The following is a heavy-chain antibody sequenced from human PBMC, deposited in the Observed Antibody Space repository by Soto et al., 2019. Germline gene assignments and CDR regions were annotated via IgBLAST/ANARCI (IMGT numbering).Heavy chain of an antibody. V-gene: IGHV3-11*05. Sequence: QVQLVESGGGLVKPGGSLILSCAASGFTFSDYYMSWIRQAPGKGPEWVSYISGSSSYTNYADSVKGRFTISRDNAKNSLYLQMNSLSAEDTAVYYCARTIAAAGGRRYFDLWGRGTLVTVSS. CDR1: GFTFSDYY. J-gene: IGHJ2*01. CDR3: ARTIAAAGGRRYFDL. CDR2: ISGSSSYT. D-gene: IGHD6-13*01.